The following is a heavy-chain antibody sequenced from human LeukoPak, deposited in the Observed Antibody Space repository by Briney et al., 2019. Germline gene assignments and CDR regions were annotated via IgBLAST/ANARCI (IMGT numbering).Heavy chain of an antibody. J-gene: IGHJ4*02. D-gene: IGHD1-7*01. V-gene: IGHV1-2*02. Sequence: GASVKVSCKASGYTFTSYDINWVRQAPGQGLEWMGWINPNSGGTKYGQKFQGRVTMTWDTSISTAYMELNRLRSDDTAVYYCARAPYNWNYGAFDYWGQGTLVTVSS. CDR1: GYTFTSYD. CDR2: INPNSGGT. CDR3: ARAPYNWNYGAFDY.